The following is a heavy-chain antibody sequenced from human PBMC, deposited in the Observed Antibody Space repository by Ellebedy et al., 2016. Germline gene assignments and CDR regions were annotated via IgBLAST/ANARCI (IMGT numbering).Heavy chain of an antibody. D-gene: IGHD3-16*01. Sequence: GESLKISXAASGFTLDSHPVTWVRQAPGRGLEWVSSIGRGGDTHDADSVKGRFTISRDTSKNMVYLQMNSLRGEDTAVYYCVKRGWGNIIDHWGQGTLVTVSS. V-gene: IGHV3-23*01. CDR3: VKRGWGNIIDH. CDR1: GFTLDSHP. CDR2: IGRGGDT. J-gene: IGHJ4*02.